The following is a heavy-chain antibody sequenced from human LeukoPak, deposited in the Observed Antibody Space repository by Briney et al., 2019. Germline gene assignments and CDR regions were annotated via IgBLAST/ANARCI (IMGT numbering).Heavy chain of an antibody. CDR2: IIPIFGTA. D-gene: IGHD5-18*01. J-gene: IGHJ5*02. Sequence: SVKVSCKASGGTFSSYAISWVRQAPGQGLEWMGGIIPIFGTANYAQKFQGRVTITADESTSTAYMELSSLRSEDTAVYYCARGDGVQLRLVNWIDPWGQGTLVTVSS. CDR3: ARGDGVQLRLVNWIDP. V-gene: IGHV1-69*13. CDR1: GGTFSSYA.